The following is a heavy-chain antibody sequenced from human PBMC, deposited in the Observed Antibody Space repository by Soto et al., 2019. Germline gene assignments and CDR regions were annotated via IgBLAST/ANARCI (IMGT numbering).Heavy chain of an antibody. CDR3: ARGDNNYGLAY. CDR2: INHSGST. J-gene: IGHJ4*02. D-gene: IGHD4-4*01. V-gene: IGHV4-34*01. CDR1: GGSFSGYY. Sequence: SETLSLTCAVYGGSFSGYYWSWIRQPPGKGLEWIGEINHSGSTNYNPSLKSRVTISVDTSKNQFSLRLSSVTAADTAVYYCARGDNNYGLAYWGQGNLVTVSS.